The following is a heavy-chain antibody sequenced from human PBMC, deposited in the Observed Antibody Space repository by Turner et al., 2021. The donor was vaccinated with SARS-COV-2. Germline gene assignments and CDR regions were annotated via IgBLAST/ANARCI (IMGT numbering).Heavy chain of an antibody. Sequence: QAQLVQSGTEGRKPGASVKGSCRASGYRFNGYYIHWVRQAPGQGLEWMGWINPNTGATNYAQKSQGRVTLTRDTSIRTVYMELTRLRADDTAVYYCAKDSGAVDGSFDFWGQGSLVAVSS. CDR2: INPNTGAT. CDR3: AKDSGAVDGSFDF. CDR1: GYRFNGYY. V-gene: IGHV1-2*02. J-gene: IGHJ4*02. D-gene: IGHD3-10*01.